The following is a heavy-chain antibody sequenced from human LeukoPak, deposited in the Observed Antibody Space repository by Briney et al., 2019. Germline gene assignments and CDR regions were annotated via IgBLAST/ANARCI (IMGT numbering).Heavy chain of an antibody. CDR2: INSDGSNT. V-gene: IGHV3-74*01. CDR3: ARGFYSSGPFDY. J-gene: IGHJ4*02. CDR1: GFSFTYTW. Sequence: GGSLRLSCAAAGFSFTYTWMNWVRQAPGKGLVWVSRINSDGSNTSYADSVKGRFTISRDNAKNTLYLQMNSLRAEDTAVYYCARGFYSSGPFDYWGQGTLVTISS. D-gene: IGHD6-19*01.